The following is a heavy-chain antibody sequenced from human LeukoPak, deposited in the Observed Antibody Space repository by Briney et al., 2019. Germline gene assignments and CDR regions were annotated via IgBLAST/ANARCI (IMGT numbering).Heavy chain of an antibody. CDR3: AREFGGWYSDGLDY. J-gene: IGHJ4*02. CDR2: IYSGGST. D-gene: IGHD1-26*01. V-gene: IGHV3-53*01. Sequence: GGSLRLSCAASGFTVSNNYMSWVRQAPGKGLEWVSVIYSGGSTYYADSVRGRFTISRDNSKNTLYLQMNSLRAEDTAVYYCAREFGGWYSDGLDYWGQGTLVTVSS. CDR1: GFTVSNNY.